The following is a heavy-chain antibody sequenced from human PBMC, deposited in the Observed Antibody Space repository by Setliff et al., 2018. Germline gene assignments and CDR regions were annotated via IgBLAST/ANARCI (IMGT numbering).Heavy chain of an antibody. CDR3: ARGYCSSPSCFFAGWFDP. CDR2: IDHSGNT. V-gene: IGHV4-34*01. Sequence: PSETLSLTCAVYGGSFSGYSWSWIRQPPGKGLEWIGEIDHSGNTNYNPSLKSRVTIFVDTSKNQFSLKLNSVTAADMAVYYCARGYCSSPSCFFAGWFDPWGQGTLVTVSS. J-gene: IGHJ5*02. D-gene: IGHD2-2*01. CDR1: GGSFSGYS.